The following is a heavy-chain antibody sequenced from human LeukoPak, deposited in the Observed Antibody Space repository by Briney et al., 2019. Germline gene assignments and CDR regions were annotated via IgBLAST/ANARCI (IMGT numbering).Heavy chain of an antibody. CDR2: IKEDGSDK. J-gene: IGHJ4*02. Sequence: GGSLRLSCAASGFTFSNYWMDWVRQSPGKGLEWVANIKEDGSDKYYVDSVKGRFTISRDNAKNSLYLQMNSLRAGDTAVYYCARNSGWFRFDYWGQGTLVTVSS. CDR1: GFTFSNYW. CDR3: ARNSGWFRFDY. V-gene: IGHV3-7*03. D-gene: IGHD6-19*01.